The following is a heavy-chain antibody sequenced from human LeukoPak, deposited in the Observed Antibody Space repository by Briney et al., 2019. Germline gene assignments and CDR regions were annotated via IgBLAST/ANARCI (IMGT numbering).Heavy chain of an antibody. CDR3: AKTNGYYSD. CDR2: ISGSGGTT. Sequence: QTGGSLRLSCAASGLTFSSYGMNWVRQAPGKGLEWVSGISGSGGTTYYADSVKGRFTISRDNSKNSLSLQVSSLRAEDTAVYYCAKTNGYYSDWGQGTLVTLSS. CDR1: GLTFSSYG. V-gene: IGHV3-23*01. J-gene: IGHJ4*02. D-gene: IGHD3-22*01.